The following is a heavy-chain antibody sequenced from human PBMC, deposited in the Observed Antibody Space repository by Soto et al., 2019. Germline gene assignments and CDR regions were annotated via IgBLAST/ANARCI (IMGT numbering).Heavy chain of an antibody. CDR1: GFTFSSYA. D-gene: IGHD3-9*01. CDR3: AIFTYYDILTGYYP. CDR2: ISGSGGST. J-gene: IGHJ5*02. V-gene: IGHV3-23*01. Sequence: EVQLLESGGGLVQPGGSLRLSCAASGFTFSSYAMSWVRQAPGKGLEWVSAISGSGGSTYYADSVKGRFTISRDNSKNPLYLQMNSLRAEDTAVYYCAIFTYYDILTGYYPWGQGTLVNVSS.